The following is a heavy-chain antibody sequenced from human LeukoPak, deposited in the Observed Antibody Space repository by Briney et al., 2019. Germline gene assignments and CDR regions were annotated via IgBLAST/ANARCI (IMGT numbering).Heavy chain of an antibody. CDR3: ARSRDYVWGSYRPQFWFDP. V-gene: IGHV4-61*02. J-gene: IGHJ5*02. Sequence: SETLSLTCTVSGGSISSGSYYWSWIRQPAGKGLEWIGRIYTSGSTNYNPSLKSRVTISVDTSKNQFSLKLSSVTAADTAVYYCARSRDYVWGSYRPQFWFDPWGQGTLVTVSS. CDR1: GGSISSGSYY. CDR2: IYTSGST. D-gene: IGHD3-16*02.